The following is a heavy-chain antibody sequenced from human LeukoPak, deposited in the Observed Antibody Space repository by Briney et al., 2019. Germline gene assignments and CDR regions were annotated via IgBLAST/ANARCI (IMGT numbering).Heavy chain of an antibody. V-gene: IGHV4-39*01. Sequence: SQTLSLTCTVSGGSISSGSYYWGWIRQPPGTGLEWIGSIYYSGSTYYNPSLKSRVTISVDTAKNQFSLKLSSVTAADTAVYYCARHSLKTIQYNWFDPWGQGTLVTVSS. CDR2: IYYSGST. CDR3: ARHSLKTIQYNWFDP. CDR1: GGSISSGSYY. J-gene: IGHJ5*02. D-gene: IGHD5-18*01.